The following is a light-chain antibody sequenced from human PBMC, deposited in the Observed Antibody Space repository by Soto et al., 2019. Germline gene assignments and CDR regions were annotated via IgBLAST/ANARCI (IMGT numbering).Light chain of an antibody. Sequence: EIVITQSPATLSVSPGERASLSCRASQSVSSNLAWYQQKPGQAPRLLIYGASTRATGIPARFSGSGSGTDFTLTISSLEPEDFAVHYCQQRSNWPPWWTFGQGTKVDIK. CDR2: GAS. CDR3: QQRSNWPPWWT. V-gene: IGKV3-15*01. J-gene: IGKJ1*01. CDR1: QSVSSN.